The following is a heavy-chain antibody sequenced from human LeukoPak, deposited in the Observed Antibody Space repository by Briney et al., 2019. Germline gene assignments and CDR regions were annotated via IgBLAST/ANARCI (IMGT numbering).Heavy chain of an antibody. CDR3: AREYHSRGSYTFDN. J-gene: IGHJ4*02. Sequence: ASVKVSCKASGYTFTGYYVYWVRQAPGQGLEWMGWISPNSGGTNYAQEFQGRVTMTRDTSISTAYMELSRLRSDDTAVYYCAREYHSRGSYTFDNWGQGTLVTVSS. V-gene: IGHV1-2*02. CDR2: ISPNSGGT. D-gene: IGHD3-22*01. CDR1: GYTFTGYY.